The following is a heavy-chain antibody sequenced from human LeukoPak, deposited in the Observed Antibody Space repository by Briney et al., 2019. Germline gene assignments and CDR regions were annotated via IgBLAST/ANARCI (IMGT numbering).Heavy chain of an antibody. V-gene: IGHV3-11*01. Sequence: GGSLRLSCAASGFTFSDYYMSWIRQAPRKGLEWISYITSSGSAIYYADSVKGRFTISRDNARNSLYLQMNNLRAEDTAVYYCARDYVSTGFTFDYWGQGTLVTVSS. D-gene: IGHD3-22*01. CDR3: ARDYVSTGFTFDY. J-gene: IGHJ4*02. CDR1: GFTFSDYY. CDR2: ITSSGSAI.